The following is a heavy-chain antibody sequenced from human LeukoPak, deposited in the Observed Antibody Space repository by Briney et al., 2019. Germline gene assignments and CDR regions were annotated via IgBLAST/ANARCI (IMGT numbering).Heavy chain of an antibody. Sequence: SVKVSCKASGGTFSSYAIRWARQAPGQGLEWMGGIIPIFGTANYAQKFQGRVTITADESTSTAYMELSSLRSEDTAVYYCARAAGFPWYWFDPWGQGTLVTVSS. CDR1: GGTFSSYA. CDR3: ARAAGFPWYWFDP. D-gene: IGHD2-8*01. V-gene: IGHV1-69*13. J-gene: IGHJ5*02. CDR2: IIPIFGTA.